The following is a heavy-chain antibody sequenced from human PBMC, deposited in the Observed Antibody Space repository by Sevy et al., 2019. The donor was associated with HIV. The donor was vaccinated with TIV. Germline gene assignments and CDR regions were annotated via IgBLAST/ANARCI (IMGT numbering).Heavy chain of an antibody. J-gene: IGHJ4*02. Sequence: SESLSLTCTVSGGPMRSSGHYWTWIRQHPGKGLELVGYIYYSGSTYYNPSLKSRLAISIDTSQNQLSLKLSSVTAVDTAIYYCATPRPTTGGDYFDRWGQGILVTVSS. CDR3: ATPRPTTGGDYFDR. CDR1: GGPMRSSGHY. V-gene: IGHV4-31*03. CDR2: IYYSGST. D-gene: IGHD1-1*01.